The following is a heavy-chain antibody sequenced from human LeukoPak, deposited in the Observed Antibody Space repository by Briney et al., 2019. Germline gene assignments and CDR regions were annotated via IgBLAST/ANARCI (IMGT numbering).Heavy chain of an antibody. CDR3: ARKDYGGYAYYYYGLDV. D-gene: IGHD5-12*01. CDR1: GFTFSSYE. Sequence: GGSLRLSCAASGFTFSSYEMNWVRQAPGKGLEWVSYISSSGSTKYYADSVKGRFTISRDNAKNSLYLQMNSLRAEDTAVYYCARKDYGGYAYYYYGLDVWGKGPRSPSPQ. V-gene: IGHV3-48*03. CDR2: ISSSGSTK. J-gene: IGHJ6*04.